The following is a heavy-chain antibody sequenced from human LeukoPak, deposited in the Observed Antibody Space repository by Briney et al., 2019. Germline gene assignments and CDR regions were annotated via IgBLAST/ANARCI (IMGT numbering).Heavy chain of an antibody. CDR3: AKGDKMLTWRRTYNRFDP. CDR2: ISSGSSAI. J-gene: IGHJ5*02. CDR1: GFTFTTYS. D-gene: IGHD3-16*01. Sequence: GGSLRLSCEASGFTFTTYSMTWVRQAPGKGLEWVSIISSGSSAIFSADALKGRFTISRDDAKNLLYLDMNSLRAEDTAVYFCAKGDKMLTWRRTYNRFDPWGQGTLVTVSS. V-gene: IGHV3-21*01.